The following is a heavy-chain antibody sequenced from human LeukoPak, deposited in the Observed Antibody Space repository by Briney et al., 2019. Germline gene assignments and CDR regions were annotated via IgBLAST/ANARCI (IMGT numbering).Heavy chain of an antibody. CDR3: ARRGYDILTGYYWYFDL. D-gene: IGHD3-9*01. CDR1: GGSISSYY. Sequence: SETLSLTCTVSGGSISSYYWSWIRQPPGKGLEWIGYIYYSGSTNYNPSLKSRVTISVDTSKNQFSLKLSSGTAADTAVYYCARRGYDILTGYYWYFDLWGRGTLVTVSS. CDR2: IYYSGST. V-gene: IGHV4-59*08. J-gene: IGHJ2*01.